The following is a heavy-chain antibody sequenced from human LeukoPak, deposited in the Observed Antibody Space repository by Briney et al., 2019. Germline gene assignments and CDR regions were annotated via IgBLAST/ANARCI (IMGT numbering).Heavy chain of an antibody. CDR2: INSDGSST. V-gene: IGHV3-74*01. CDR1: GFTFSSYW. J-gene: IGHJ4*02. Sequence: GGSLRLSCAASGFTFSSYWMHWVRQAPGKGLVWVSRINSDGSSTSYADSVKGRFTISRDNAKNTLYLQMNSLRAEDTAVYYCAKPMSGTVYFDYWGQGTLVTVSS. D-gene: IGHD3-3*01. CDR3: AKPMSGTVYFDY.